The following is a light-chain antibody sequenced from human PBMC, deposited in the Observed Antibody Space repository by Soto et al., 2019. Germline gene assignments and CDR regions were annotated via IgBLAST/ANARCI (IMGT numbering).Light chain of an antibody. CDR2: DAS. Sequence: EIVLTQSPATLSLSPGERATLSCRASQSVSSHLAWYQQKPGQAPRLLIYDASTRATGIPARFSGSGSGTDFTLTISSLEPEDFAVYYCQQRSNWPPVLTFGGGTKVEI. CDR1: QSVSSH. CDR3: QQRSNWPPVLT. J-gene: IGKJ4*01. V-gene: IGKV3-11*01.